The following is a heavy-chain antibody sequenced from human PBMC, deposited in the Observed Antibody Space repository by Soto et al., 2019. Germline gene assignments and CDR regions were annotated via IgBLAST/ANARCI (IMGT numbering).Heavy chain of an antibody. CDR2: ISYSGST. D-gene: IGHD2-15*01. CDR3: ARADPDASVGY. Sequence: SETLSLTCAVYGGSFSDDASSSDWYWTWLRQSPGRGLEWIGYISYSGSTYYNPSLKSRVTISADTSKNQFSLRMNSMIAADTAVYYCARADPDASVGYWGQGTLVTVSS. CDR1: GGSFSDDASSSDWY. V-gene: IGHV4-61*08. J-gene: IGHJ4*02.